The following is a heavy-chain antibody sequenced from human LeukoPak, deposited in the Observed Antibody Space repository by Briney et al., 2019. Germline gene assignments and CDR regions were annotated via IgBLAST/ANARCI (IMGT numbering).Heavy chain of an antibody. J-gene: IGHJ6*04. Sequence: PGGSLRLSCAASGFTFSSYSMNWVRQAPGKGLEWVSYISSSGSTIYYADSVKGRFTISRDNAKNSLYLQMNSLRVEDTAVYFCTRVEKGFWSGFKMDVWGKGTTVAVSS. D-gene: IGHD3-3*01. CDR1: GFTFSSYS. V-gene: IGHV3-48*04. CDR2: ISSSGSTI. CDR3: TRVEKGFWSGFKMDV.